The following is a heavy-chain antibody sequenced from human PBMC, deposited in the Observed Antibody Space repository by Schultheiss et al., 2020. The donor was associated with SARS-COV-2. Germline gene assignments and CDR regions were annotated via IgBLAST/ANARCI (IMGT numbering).Heavy chain of an antibody. J-gene: IGHJ6*03. D-gene: IGHD2-2*01. Sequence: GGSLRLSCAASGFTVSSNYMSWVRQAPGKGLEWVSSFSSSSSYIYYADSVKGRFTISRDNAKNSLYLQMNSLRAEDTAVYYCAREYCSSTSCYPVYYYYYYMDVWGKGTTVTVSS. V-gene: IGHV3-21*01. CDR3: AREYCSSTSCYPVYYYYYYMDV. CDR1: GFTVSSNY. CDR2: FSSSSSYI.